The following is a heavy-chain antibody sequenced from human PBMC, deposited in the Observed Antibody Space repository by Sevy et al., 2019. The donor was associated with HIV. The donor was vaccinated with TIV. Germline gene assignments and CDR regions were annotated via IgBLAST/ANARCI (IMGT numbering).Heavy chain of an antibody. CDR2: IVVGSGNT. CDR3: AAGMVAYDSSGYYVEY. J-gene: IGHJ4*01. V-gene: IGHV1-58*01. D-gene: IGHD3-22*01. CDR1: GCTFTSSA. Sequence: ASVKVSCKASGCTFTSSAVQWVRQARGQRLEWIGWIVVGSGNTNYAPKFQERVTITRDMSTSTAYMELSSLRSEDTAVYYCAAGMVAYDSSGYYVEYWGHGTLVTVSS.